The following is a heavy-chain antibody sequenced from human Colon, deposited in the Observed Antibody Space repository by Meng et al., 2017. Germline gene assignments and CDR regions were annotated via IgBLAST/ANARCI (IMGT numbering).Heavy chain of an antibody. Sequence: QVQLQESVPGLLKPSGTLSLTCAVSGDSISSNHWWSWVRQSPGKGLEWIAEIYHSGNTNYNPSLKSRATISMDKSKNQFSLNLSSVTAADTAVYYCTTGAYYDHWGQGTLVTAPQ. V-gene: IGHV4-4*02. CDR1: GDSISSNHW. D-gene: IGHD7-27*01. CDR2: IYHSGNT. CDR3: TTGAYYDH. J-gene: IGHJ4*02.